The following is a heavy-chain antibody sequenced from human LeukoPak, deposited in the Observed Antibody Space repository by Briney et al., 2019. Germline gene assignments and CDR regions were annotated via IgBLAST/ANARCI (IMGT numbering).Heavy chain of an antibody. V-gene: IGHV3-23*01. CDR3: AKDLAPSTVETPFDY. Sequence: GGSLRLSCAASGFTFSSYAMSWVRQTPGMGLEWVSVITESGGRTYYADSVKGRFTISRDNSKNTLYLQMKSLRAEDTAVYYCAKDLAPSTVETPFDYWGQGTLVTVSS. CDR1: GFTFSSYA. J-gene: IGHJ4*02. CDR2: ITESGGRT. D-gene: IGHD4-23*01.